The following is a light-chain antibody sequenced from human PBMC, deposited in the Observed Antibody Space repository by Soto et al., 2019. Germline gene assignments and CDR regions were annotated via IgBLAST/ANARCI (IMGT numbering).Light chain of an antibody. CDR2: EVR. V-gene: IGLV2-14*01. Sequence: QSALTQPASVSGSPEQSITISCAGTMRDVGAYNLVSWYQQHPGRAPQLFIYEVRNRRSGISFRFSVSKFGNTASLTISGLQAEDESDYYCSSYSSKSSLIFGGGTKLTVL. CDR3: SSYSSKSSLI. CDR1: MRDVGAYNL. J-gene: IGLJ2*01.